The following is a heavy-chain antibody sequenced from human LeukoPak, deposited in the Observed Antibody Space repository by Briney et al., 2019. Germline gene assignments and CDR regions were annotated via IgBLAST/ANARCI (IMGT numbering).Heavy chain of an antibody. CDR2: IYPGDSVT. Sequence: IXXKGSGYSFADXWIGXVRXVPGXXXXXMGIIYPGDSVTRYSPSFQGQVTISADKSISTAYLQWSSLKASDTAIYYCARLQSGTAWFVPWGQGTLVTVSS. J-gene: IGHJ5*02. D-gene: IGHD3-3*01. CDR1: GYSFADXW. V-gene: IGHV5-51*01. CDR3: ARLQSGTAWFVP.